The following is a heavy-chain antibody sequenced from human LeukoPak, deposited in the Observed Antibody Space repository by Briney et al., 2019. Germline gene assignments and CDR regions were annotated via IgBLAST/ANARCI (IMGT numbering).Heavy chain of an antibody. V-gene: IGHV1-69*13. J-gene: IGHJ5*02. D-gene: IGHD6-19*01. CDR3: ASDHQYSSGWSWFDP. Sequence: SVKVSCKASGGTFSSYAISWVRQAPGQGLEWMGGIIPIFGTANYAQKFQGRVTITADESTSTAYMELSSLRSEDTAVYYCASDHQYSSGWSWFDPWGQGTLVTVSS. CDR1: GGTFSSYA. CDR2: IIPIFGTA.